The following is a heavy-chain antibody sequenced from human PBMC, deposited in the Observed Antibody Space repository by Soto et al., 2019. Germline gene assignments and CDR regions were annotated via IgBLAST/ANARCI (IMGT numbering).Heavy chain of an antibody. CDR1: GGSFSGYY. CDR3: ARMRVSDFKSGYFRRCWLDS. D-gene: IGHD3-3*01. CDR2: IKHRGST. J-gene: IGHJ5*01. Sequence: SETLSLTCAVNGGSFSGYYWTWIRQPPGKGLEWIGEIKHRGSTNYYPSLKSRLTISLDTSKNHFSLNLTSVTAADTAVYYCARMRVSDFKSGYFRRCWLDSWGQGTRVTV. V-gene: IGHV4-34*01.